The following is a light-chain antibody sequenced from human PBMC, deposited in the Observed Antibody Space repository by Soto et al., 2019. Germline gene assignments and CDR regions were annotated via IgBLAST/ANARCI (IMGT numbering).Light chain of an antibody. V-gene: IGKV3-20*01. CDR3: QQYCSPPPIT. CDR1: QCVSSSY. CDR2: GAS. J-gene: IGKJ5*01. Sequence: EIVLTQSPGTLSLSPGERATLSCRASQCVSSSYLAWYQQKPGQAPRLLIYGASSRATGIPDRFSGSGSGTDFTLTISRLEPEDLTVYYCQQYCSPPPITFGQGTRLEIK.